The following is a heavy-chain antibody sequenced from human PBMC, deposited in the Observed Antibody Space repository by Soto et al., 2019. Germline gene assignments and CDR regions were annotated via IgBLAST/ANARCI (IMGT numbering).Heavy chain of an antibody. CDR2: IYYSGST. D-gene: IGHD3-3*01. CDR1: GGSISSYY. J-gene: IGHJ4*02. Sequence: PSETLSLTCTVSGGSISSYYWSWIRQPPGKGLEWIGYIYYSGSTNYNPSLKSRVTISVDTSKNQFSLKLSSVTAADTAVYYCARGYYDFWSGPYYFDYWGQGTLVTVSS. CDR3: ARGYYDFWSGPYYFDY. V-gene: IGHV4-59*01.